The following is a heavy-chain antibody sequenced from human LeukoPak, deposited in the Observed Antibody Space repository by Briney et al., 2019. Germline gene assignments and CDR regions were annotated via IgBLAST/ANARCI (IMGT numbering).Heavy chain of an antibody. V-gene: IGHV3-21*01. Sequence: GGSLRLSCAASGSTFSSYSMNWVRQAPGKGLEWVSSISSSSSYIYYADSVKGRFTISRDNAKNSLYLQMNSLRAEDTAVYYCARDLYGDYPWDYWGQGTLVTVSS. CDR2: ISSSSSYI. CDR1: GSTFSSYS. D-gene: IGHD4-17*01. CDR3: ARDLYGDYPWDY. J-gene: IGHJ4*02.